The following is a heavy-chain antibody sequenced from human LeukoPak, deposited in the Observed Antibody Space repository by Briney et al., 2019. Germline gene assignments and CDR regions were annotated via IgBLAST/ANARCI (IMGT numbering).Heavy chain of an antibody. CDR2: ISHSESA. CDR1: GGSISSGANY. J-gene: IGHJ6*03. Sequence: SETLSLTCTVSGGSISSGANYWSWIRQPPGRGLEWIGYISHSESAYYSPSLESRITISVDTSKNQFSLKLSSVTAADTAVYYCARGLGNNWNYVPYYYYYMDVWGKGTTVTVSS. D-gene: IGHD1-7*01. CDR3: ARGLGNNWNYVPYYYYYMDV. V-gene: IGHV4-30-2*01.